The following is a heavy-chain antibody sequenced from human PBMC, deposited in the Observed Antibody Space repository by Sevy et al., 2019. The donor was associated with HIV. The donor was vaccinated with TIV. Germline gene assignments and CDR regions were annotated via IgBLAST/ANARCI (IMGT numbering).Heavy chain of an antibody. D-gene: IGHD3-22*01. CDR3: ARDTYYDDSGGYDPAYGMDV. V-gene: IGHV3-48*03. J-gene: IGHJ6*02. CDR1: GFTFSSYE. CDR2: ISTSGSTI. Sequence: GGSLRLSCAASGFTFSSYEMNWVRQAPGKGLKWISDISTSGSTIYYADSVKGRFTISRDNAKNSLYLQMNSLRAEDTAVYYCARDTYYDDSGGYDPAYGMDVWGQGTTVTVSS.